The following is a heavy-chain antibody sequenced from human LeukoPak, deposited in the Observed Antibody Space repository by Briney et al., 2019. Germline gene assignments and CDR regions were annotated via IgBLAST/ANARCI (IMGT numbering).Heavy chain of an antibody. D-gene: IGHD1-26*01. J-gene: IGHJ4*02. CDR1: GYTFTSYG. Sequence: GASVKVSCKASGYTFTSYGISWVRQAPGQGLGWMGWISAYNGNTNYAQKFQGRVSMTADASTGTAYLELRSLRSDDTAVYYCARSGRGTYYYFDLWGQGTLVTVSS. CDR3: ARSGRGTYYYFDL. CDR2: ISAYNGNT. V-gene: IGHV1-18*01.